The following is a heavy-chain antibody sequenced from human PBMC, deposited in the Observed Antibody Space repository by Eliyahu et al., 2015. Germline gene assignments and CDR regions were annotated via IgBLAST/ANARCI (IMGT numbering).Heavy chain of an antibody. CDR3: ARDPGSSAFDI. Sequence: EVHLVESGGGLVQPGGSLXLSCAASGFTFSXSWMSWVRXAPGKGLEFVTNMNQDGSVKNYMDSVKGRFTISRDNAKNSLYLQMNSLRAEDTAIYYCARDPGSSAFDIWGQGTMVTVSS. CDR1: GFTFSXSW. J-gene: IGHJ3*02. D-gene: IGHD6-13*01. CDR2: MNQDGSVK. V-gene: IGHV3-7*01.